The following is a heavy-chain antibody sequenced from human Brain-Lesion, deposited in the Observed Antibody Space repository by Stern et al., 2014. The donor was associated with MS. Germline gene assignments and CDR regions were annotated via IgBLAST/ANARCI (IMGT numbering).Heavy chain of an antibody. CDR3: ARDQRGITIFGVVTDYYYLGMDV. Sequence: DQLVESGAEVKKPGASVKVSCKTSGYIFTGYYIHWVRQAPGQGLEWMAWINPNTGGTNYAQKVHGRVTMSKDTSNSTAYVEVSSLTSDDTDVYYCARDQRGITIFGVVTDYYYLGMDVWGQGTTVTVSS. CDR1: GYIFTGYY. CDR2: INPNTGGT. J-gene: IGHJ6*02. D-gene: IGHD3-3*01. V-gene: IGHV1-2*02.